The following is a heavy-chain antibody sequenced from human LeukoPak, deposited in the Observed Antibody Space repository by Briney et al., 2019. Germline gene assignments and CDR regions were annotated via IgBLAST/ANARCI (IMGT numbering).Heavy chain of an antibody. Sequence: PGGSLRLSCAASGFTFSSYGMHWVRQAPGKGLEWVAVISYDGSNKYYADSVKGRFTISRDNAKNSLYLQMNSLRAEDTAVYYCARVGGDYYYYGMDVWGQGTTVTVSS. J-gene: IGHJ6*02. V-gene: IGHV3-30*03. D-gene: IGHD3-16*01. CDR2: ISYDGSNK. CDR3: ARVGGDYYYYGMDV. CDR1: GFTFSSYG.